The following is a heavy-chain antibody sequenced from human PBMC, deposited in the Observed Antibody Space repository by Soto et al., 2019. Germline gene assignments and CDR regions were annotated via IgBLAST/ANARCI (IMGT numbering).Heavy chain of an antibody. D-gene: IGHD6-13*01. CDR2: IYYSGST. Sequence: SETLSLTCTVSGGSISSYYWSWIRQPPGKGLEWIGYIYYSGSTNYNPSLKSRVTISVDTSKNQFSLKLSSVTAADTAVYYCARRYSSSWSDAFDIWGQGTMVTVSS. CDR3: ARRYSSSWSDAFDI. CDR1: GGSISSYY. V-gene: IGHV4-59*01. J-gene: IGHJ3*02.